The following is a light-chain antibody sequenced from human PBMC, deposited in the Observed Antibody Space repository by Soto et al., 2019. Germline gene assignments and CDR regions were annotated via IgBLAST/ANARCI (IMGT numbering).Light chain of an antibody. CDR3: QQYNRYSRT. CDR2: KAS. J-gene: IGKJ1*01. CDR1: QSISVW. V-gene: IGKV1-5*03. Sequence: DIQMTQSPSTLSASVGDRVTITCRASQSISVWLAWYQQKAGKAPNLLIYKASRLESGVPSRFSGSGSGTEFTLTISSLQPEDFATYYCQQYNRYSRTYGQGTKVDIK.